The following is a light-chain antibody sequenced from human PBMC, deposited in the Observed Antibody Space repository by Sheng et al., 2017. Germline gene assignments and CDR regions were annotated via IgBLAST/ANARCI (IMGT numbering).Light chain of an antibody. J-gene: IGLJ3*02. Sequence: QPVLTQSPSASASLGASVKLTCTLSTGHSKYAIAWHQQQPEKGPRFLMKVNSDGSHNKGDGVPGRFSGSSSGAERYLTISSLQSEDESDYYCQTWGTGTWVFGGGTKLTVL. CDR2: VNSDGSH. V-gene: IGLV4-69*01. CDR1: TGHSKYA. CDR3: QTWGTGTWV.